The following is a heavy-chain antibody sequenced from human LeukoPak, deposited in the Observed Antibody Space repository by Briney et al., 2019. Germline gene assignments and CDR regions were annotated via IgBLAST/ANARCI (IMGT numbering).Heavy chain of an antibody. D-gene: IGHD6-6*01. J-gene: IGHJ4*02. V-gene: IGHV3-30*18. Sequence: GGSLRLSCAASGFTFSSYGMHWVRQAPGKGLEWVAVISYDGSNKYYADSVKGRFTISRDNSKNTLYLQMNSLRAEDTAVYYCAKARIAALVFDYWGQGTLVTVSS. CDR3: AKARIAALVFDY. CDR2: ISYDGSNK. CDR1: GFTFSSYG.